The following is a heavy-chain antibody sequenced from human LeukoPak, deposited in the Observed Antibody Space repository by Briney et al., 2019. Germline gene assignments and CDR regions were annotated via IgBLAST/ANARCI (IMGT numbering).Heavy chain of an antibody. CDR3: ARPGYSSSWSAFDI. J-gene: IGHJ3*02. V-gene: IGHV3-48*03. CDR2: ITSSGSTI. D-gene: IGHD6-13*01. CDR1: GFTFSAYD. Sequence: GGSLRLSCAASGFTFSAYDMNWVRQAPGKGLEWVSHITSSGSTIYYADSVKGRFTISRDNAKNSLYLQMNSLRAEDAAVYYCARPGYSSSWSAFDIWGQGTMVTVSS.